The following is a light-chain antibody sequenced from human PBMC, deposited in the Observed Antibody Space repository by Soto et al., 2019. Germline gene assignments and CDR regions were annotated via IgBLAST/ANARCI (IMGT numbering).Light chain of an antibody. J-gene: IGKJ3*01. Sequence: EIVLTQSPGTLSLSPGERATLSCRASQSVSSNYLGWYQQKPGQAPRLLIYGESSRATGIPDRFSGSGSGTDFTLTISTLEPEDVAVYYCQQFGSSPVTFGPGTKVDIK. CDR3: QQFGSSPVT. CDR2: GES. V-gene: IGKV3-20*01. CDR1: QSVSSNY.